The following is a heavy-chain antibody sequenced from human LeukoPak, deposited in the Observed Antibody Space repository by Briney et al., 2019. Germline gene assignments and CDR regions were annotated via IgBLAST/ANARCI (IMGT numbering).Heavy chain of an antibody. D-gene: IGHD3-3*01. CDR1: GGTFSSYA. CDR3: ARKYYDSLDWLDP. Sequence: SVKVSCKASGGTFSSYAISWVRQAPGQGLEWMGGIIPIFGTANYAQKFQGRVTITADESTSTAYMELSSLRSEDTAVHYCARKYYDSLDWLDPWGQGTLVTVSS. CDR2: IIPIFGTA. V-gene: IGHV1-69*01. J-gene: IGHJ5*02.